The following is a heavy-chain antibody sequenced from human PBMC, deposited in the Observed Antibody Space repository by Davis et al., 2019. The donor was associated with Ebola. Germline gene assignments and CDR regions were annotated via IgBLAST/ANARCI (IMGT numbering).Heavy chain of an antibody. V-gene: IGHV3-48*02. Sequence: GESLKISCVTSGFTFTSYSFNWIRQTPGKGLEWIAHINTRGDARVYADSVRGQFTISRDDAANSLSLQMDSLKHEDTAVYYCVRDYLFAFDSWGQGTPVTVSS. CDR3: VRDYLFAFDS. CDR1: GFTFTSYS. J-gene: IGHJ4*02. CDR2: INTRGDAR. D-gene: IGHD3-10*02.